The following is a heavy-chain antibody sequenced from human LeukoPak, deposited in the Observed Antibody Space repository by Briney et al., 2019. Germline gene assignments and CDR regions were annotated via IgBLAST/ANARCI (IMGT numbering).Heavy chain of an antibody. Sequence: PGGSLRLSCATSGFNFHEFYMSWIRQAPGKGLEWVADIGGSDNIVPYGESVRGRFAISRDFATDSLYLQMDSLRAEDTAVYYCAREAVAGAFDLWGQGTLVTVSS. J-gene: IGHJ5*02. V-gene: IGHV3-11*01. CDR1: GFNFHEFY. CDR3: AREAVAGAFDL. D-gene: IGHD6-19*01. CDR2: IGGSDNIV.